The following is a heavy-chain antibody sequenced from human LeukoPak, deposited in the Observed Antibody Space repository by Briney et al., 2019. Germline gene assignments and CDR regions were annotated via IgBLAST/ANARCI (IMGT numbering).Heavy chain of an antibody. CDR2: ISSSSSYI. CDR3: ATFYGSGSYYNVPPTYFDY. J-gene: IGHJ4*02. D-gene: IGHD3-10*01. CDR1: GFTFSSYS. V-gene: IGHV3-21*04. Sequence: GGSLRLSCAASGFTFSSYSMNWVRQAPGKGLEWVSSISSSSSYIYYADSVKGRFTLSRDNAKNSLYLQMNSLRAEDTAVYYCATFYGSGSYYNVPPTYFDYWGQGTLVTVSS.